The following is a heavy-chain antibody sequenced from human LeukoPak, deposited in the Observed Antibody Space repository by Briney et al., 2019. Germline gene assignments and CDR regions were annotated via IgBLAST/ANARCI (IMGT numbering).Heavy chain of an antibody. CDR1: GFTFSSYE. V-gene: IGHV3-48*03. D-gene: IGHD3-10*02. CDR3: AELGITMIGGV. Sequence: PGGSVRVSCAASGFTFSSYEMNWVRQAPGQGLEWVSYISSSGSNINYADSVKGRFTISRDKSKNSLYLQMNSLRAEDTAVYYCAELGITMIGGVWGKGTTVTISS. J-gene: IGHJ6*04. CDR2: ISSSGSNI.